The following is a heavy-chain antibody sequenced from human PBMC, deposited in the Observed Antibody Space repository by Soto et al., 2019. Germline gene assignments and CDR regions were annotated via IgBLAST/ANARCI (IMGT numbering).Heavy chain of an antibody. V-gene: IGHV3-33*01. CDR1: GFTFSSYG. CDR2: IWYDGNNK. J-gene: IGHJ3*02. D-gene: IGHD2-15*01. Sequence: QVQLEESGGGVVQPGRSLRLSCAASGFTFSSYGIHWVRQAPGKGLDWVEVIWYDGNNKYYADSVKGLFTISRDNSKNPLYLQMNSLSAEDTAVYYFARQVVVVAASSADAFDIWGQGTMVTVSS. CDR3: ARQVVVVAASSADAFDI.